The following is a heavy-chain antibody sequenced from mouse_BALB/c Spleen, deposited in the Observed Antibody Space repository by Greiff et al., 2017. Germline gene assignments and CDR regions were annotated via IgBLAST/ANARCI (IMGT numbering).Heavy chain of an antibody. CDR3: TITTALHYYAMDY. CDR2: IYPGSGST. D-gene: IGHD1-2*01. Sequence: LQQPGSELVRPGASVKLSCKASGYTFTSYWMHWVKQRPGQGLEWIGNIYPGSGSTNYDEKFKSKGTLTVDTSSSTAYMHLSSLTSEDSAVYYCTITTALHYYAMDYWGQGTSVTVSS. V-gene: IGHV1S22*01. J-gene: IGHJ4*01. CDR1: GYTFTSYW.